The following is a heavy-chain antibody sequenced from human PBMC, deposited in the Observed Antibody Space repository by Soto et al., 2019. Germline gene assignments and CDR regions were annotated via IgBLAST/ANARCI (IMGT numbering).Heavy chain of an antibody. CDR3: AGIAARPRWFDP. CDR1: GGSISSYY. D-gene: IGHD6-6*01. Sequence: QVQLQESGPGLVKPSETLSLTCTVSGGSISSYYWSWIRQPPGKGLEWIGYIYYSGSTNYNPSLKSRVTISVDTSNNQFSLKLSSVNAADTAVYYCAGIAARPRWFDPWGQGTLVTVSS. J-gene: IGHJ5*02. CDR2: IYYSGST. V-gene: IGHV4-59*01.